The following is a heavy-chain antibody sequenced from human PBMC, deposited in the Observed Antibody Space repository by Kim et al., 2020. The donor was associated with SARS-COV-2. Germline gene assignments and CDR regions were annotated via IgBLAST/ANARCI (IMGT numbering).Heavy chain of an antibody. J-gene: IGHJ6*03. D-gene: IGHD3-3*01. CDR2: ISAYNGNT. CDR1: GYTFTSYG. V-gene: IGHV1-18*01. Sequence: ASVKVSCKASGYTFTSYGISWVRQAPGQGLEWMGWISAYNGNTNYAQKLQGRVTMTTDTSTSTAYMELRSLRSDDTAVYYCARDSSPPNTYYDFWSGYPPRNMDVWGKGTTVTVSS. CDR3: ARDSSPPNTYYDFWSGYPPRNMDV.